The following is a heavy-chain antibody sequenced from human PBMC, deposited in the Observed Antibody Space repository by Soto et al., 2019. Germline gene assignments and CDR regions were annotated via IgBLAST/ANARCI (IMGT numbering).Heavy chain of an antibody. Sequence: GSLRLSCAASGFTFSIYAMSLVLQAPGKGLEWVSAISGSGGSTYCADSVKGRFTISRDNSKNTLYLQMNSLRAEDTAVYYCAKDFRGTGFQLSWGQGTLVTVSS. CDR2: ISGSGGST. CDR3: AKDFRGTGFQLS. CDR1: GFTFSIYA. V-gene: IGHV3-23*01. D-gene: IGHD1-7*01. J-gene: IGHJ4*02.